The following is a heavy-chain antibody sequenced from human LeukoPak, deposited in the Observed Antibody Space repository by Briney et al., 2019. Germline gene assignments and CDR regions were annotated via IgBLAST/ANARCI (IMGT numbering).Heavy chain of an antibody. V-gene: IGHV3-30-3*01. CDR2: ISYDGSNK. J-gene: IGHJ3*02. CDR3: ASYSSVRYARAFDI. CDR1: GFTFSSYA. D-gene: IGHD6-19*01. Sequence: GGSLRLSCAASGFTFSSYAMHWVRQAPGKGLEWVAVISYDGSNKYYADSVKGRFTISRDNSKNTLYLQMNSLRAEDTAVYYCASYSSVRYARAFDIWGQGTVVTVSS.